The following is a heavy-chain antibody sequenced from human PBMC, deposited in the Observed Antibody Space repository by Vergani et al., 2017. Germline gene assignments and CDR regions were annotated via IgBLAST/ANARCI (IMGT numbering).Heavy chain of an antibody. CDR1: GFTFSSYC. D-gene: IGHD3-16*01. V-gene: IGHV3-30*02. Sequence: QVQLVESGGGVVQPGGSLRLSCAASGFTFSSYCMHWVRQAPGKGLEWVAFIRDDGSNKYYADSVKGRFTISRDNSKNTLYLQMNSLRAEDTAVYYCAKEGGGFDYWGQGTLVTVSS. CDR2: IRDDGSNK. J-gene: IGHJ4*02. CDR3: AKEGGGFDY.